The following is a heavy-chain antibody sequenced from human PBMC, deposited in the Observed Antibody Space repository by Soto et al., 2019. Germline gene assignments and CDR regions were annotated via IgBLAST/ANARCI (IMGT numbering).Heavy chain of an antibody. CDR1: GGSFSGYY. CDR2: INHSGST. D-gene: IGHD3-10*01. CDR3: ARGPRGPLAKRYYFDY. J-gene: IGHJ4*02. Sequence: QVQLQQWGAGLLKPSETLSLTCAVYGGSFSGYYWSWIRQPPGKGLEWIGEINHSGSTNYNPSLKSRVTISVDTSKNQFSLKLSSVTAADTAVYYCARGPRGPLAKRYYFDYWGQGTLVTVSS. V-gene: IGHV4-34*01.